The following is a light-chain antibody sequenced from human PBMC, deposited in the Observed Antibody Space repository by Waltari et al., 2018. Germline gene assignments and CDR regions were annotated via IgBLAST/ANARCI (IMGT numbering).Light chain of an antibody. V-gene: IGLV2-14*03. CDR1: SSDVGGSNY. CDR3: SSYTSSSFVV. CDR2: DVS. J-gene: IGLJ2*01. Sequence: QSALTQPASVSGSPGQSITISCPGTSSDVGGSNYASWYQQHPGKAPKLMIYDVSNRPSGVSNRFSGSKSGNTASLTISGLQAEDEADYYCSSYTSSSFVVFGGGTKLTVL.